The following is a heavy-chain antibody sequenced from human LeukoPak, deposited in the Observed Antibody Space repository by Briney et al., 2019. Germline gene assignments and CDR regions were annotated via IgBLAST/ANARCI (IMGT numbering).Heavy chain of an antibody. CDR2: IYYSGST. J-gene: IGHJ4*02. V-gene: IGHV4-61*01. D-gene: IGHD3-10*01. CDR3: ARALPDPGEFDY. Sequence: PSETLSLTCTVSGGSVSSGSYYWSWIRQPPGKGLEWIGYIYYSGSTNYNPSLKSRVTISVDTSKNQFSLKLSSVTAADTAVYYCARALPDPGEFDYWGQGTLVTVSS. CDR1: GGSVSSGSYY.